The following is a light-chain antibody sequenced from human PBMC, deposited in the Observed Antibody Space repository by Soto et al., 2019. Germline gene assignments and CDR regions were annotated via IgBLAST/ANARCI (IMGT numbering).Light chain of an antibody. J-gene: IGKJ1*01. Sequence: EIVLTQSPGTLSLSPGERATLSCRASQSVSSSYLAWYQQKPGQAPRLLIYGASSRASGIPDRFSGSGSGAEFTLTISSLQSEDFAVYYCQEYSKWPSRTFGPGTKVEIK. CDR1: QSVSSSY. V-gene: IGKV3-20*01. CDR3: QEYSKWPSRT. CDR2: GAS.